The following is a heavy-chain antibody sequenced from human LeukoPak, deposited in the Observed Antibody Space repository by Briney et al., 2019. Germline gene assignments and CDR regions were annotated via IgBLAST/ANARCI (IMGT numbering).Heavy chain of an antibody. V-gene: IGHV3-23*01. CDR1: GFTLSSYA. J-gene: IGHJ4*02. CDR2: ISGSGGST. D-gene: IGHD3-22*01. CDR3: AKDPYYYDSSGYYDY. Sequence: PGGSLRLSCAGSGFTLSSYAVNWVRQAPGKGLEWVSVISGSGGSTHYADSVKGRFTVSRDNSKDTVFLQMNSLRAEDTAVYYCAKDPYYYDSSGYYDYWGQGTLVTVSS.